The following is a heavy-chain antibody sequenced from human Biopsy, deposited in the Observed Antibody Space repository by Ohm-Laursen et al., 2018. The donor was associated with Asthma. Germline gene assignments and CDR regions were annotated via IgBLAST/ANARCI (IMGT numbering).Heavy chain of an antibody. Sequence: SVKVSCKSLGGTFNTYVIGWVRQAPGQGLEWMGGINSVFGTTTYPQKFQDRVTITADDSTGTAYMELSGLRSEDTAVYYCARKAGSCISRTCYSLDFWGQGTLVTVSS. V-gene: IGHV1-69*13. J-gene: IGHJ4*02. CDR3: ARKAGSCISRTCYSLDF. D-gene: IGHD2-2*01. CDR2: INSVFGTT. CDR1: GGTFNTYV.